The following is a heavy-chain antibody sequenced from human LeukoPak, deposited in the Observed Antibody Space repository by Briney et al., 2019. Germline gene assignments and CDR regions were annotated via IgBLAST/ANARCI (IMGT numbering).Heavy chain of an antibody. J-gene: IGHJ4*02. CDR1: GFTFSNAW. D-gene: IGHD6-19*01. CDR3: AKDGPRGAVAGKEGFDY. CDR2: IKSKTDGGTT. V-gene: IGHV3-15*01. Sequence: GGSLRLSCAASGFTFSNAWMSWVRQAPGKGLEWVGRIKSKTDGGTTDYAAPVKGRFTISRDNSKNTLYLQMNSLRAEDTAVYYCAKDGPRGAVAGKEGFDYWGQGTLVTVSS.